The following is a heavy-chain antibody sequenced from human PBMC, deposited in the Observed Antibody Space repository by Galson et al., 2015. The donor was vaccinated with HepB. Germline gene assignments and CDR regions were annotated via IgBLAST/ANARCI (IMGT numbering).Heavy chain of an antibody. CDR3: ARHGRALGGGWAYYFDS. V-gene: IGHV4-59*08. J-gene: IGHJ4*02. CDR2: VDYIGST. CDR1: GGSISTYF. D-gene: IGHD6-19*01. Sequence: SETLSLTCTVSGGSISTYFWTWVRQPPGKGLEWIGYVDYIGSTNYNPSLKSRVTLSIDRSNNQFSLKLTSVTAADTAVYYCARHGRALGGGWAYYFDSWGQGTLVTVSS.